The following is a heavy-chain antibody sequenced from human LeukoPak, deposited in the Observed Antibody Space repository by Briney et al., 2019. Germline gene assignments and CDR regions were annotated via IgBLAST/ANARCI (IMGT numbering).Heavy chain of an antibody. D-gene: IGHD6-6*01. V-gene: IGHV1-2*06. Sequence: PGGSLRLSCAASGYTFTGYYMHWVRQAPGQGLEWMGRINPNSGGTNYAQKFQGRVTMTRDTSISTAYMELSRLRSDDTAVYYCARAYSSSSGVYFQHWGQGTLVTVSS. J-gene: IGHJ1*01. CDR2: INPNSGGT. CDR1: GYTFTGYY. CDR3: ARAYSSSSGVYFQH.